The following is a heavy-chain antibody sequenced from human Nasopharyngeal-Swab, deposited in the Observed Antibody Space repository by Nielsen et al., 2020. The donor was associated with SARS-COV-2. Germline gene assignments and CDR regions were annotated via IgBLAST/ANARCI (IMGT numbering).Heavy chain of an antibody. J-gene: IGHJ6*02. CDR2: ISYDGSNK. CDR3: AKDKRYFDWDGMDV. D-gene: IGHD3-9*01. Sequence: GGSLRLSCAASGFTFSSYGMHWVRQAPGKGLEWVAVISYDGSNKYYADSVKGRFTISRDNSKNTLYLQMNSLGAEDTAVYYCAKDKRYFDWDGMDVWGQGTTVTVSS. CDR1: GFTFSSYG. V-gene: IGHV3-30*18.